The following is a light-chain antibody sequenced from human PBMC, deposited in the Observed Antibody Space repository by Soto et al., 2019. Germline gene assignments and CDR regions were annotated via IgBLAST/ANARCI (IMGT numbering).Light chain of an antibody. CDR2: DTS. CDR3: QEYIQWPPGM. Sequence: DIVVTQSPATLSASPGERVTLSCRASQFVSSRLAWYQQRPGQVPRLLIYDTSTRAPGISARFSGSGSGTEFTLPISSLQSEDVAVYYCQEYIQWPPGMFGPGTTVDIK. CDR1: QFVSSR. J-gene: IGKJ1*01. V-gene: IGKV3-15*01.